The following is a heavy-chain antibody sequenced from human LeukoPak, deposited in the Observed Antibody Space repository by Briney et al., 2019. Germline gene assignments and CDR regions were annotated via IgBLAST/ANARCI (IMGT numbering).Heavy chain of an antibody. D-gene: IGHD5-24*01. Sequence: SVKVSCKASGGTFSSYAISWVRQAPGQGLEWMGGIIPIFATANYAQKFQGRVTITTDESTSTAYMELSSLRSEDTAVYYCARGGDGYNLYYFDYWGQGTLVTVSS. CDR1: GGTFSSYA. V-gene: IGHV1-69*05. CDR3: ARGGDGYNLYYFDY. CDR2: IIPIFATA. J-gene: IGHJ4*02.